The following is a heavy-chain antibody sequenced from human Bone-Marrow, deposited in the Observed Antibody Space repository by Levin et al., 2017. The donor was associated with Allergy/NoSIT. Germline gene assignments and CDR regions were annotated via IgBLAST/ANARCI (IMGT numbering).Heavy chain of an antibody. D-gene: IGHD1-26*01. CDR1: GGSLSGNF. Sequence: PGGSLRLSCAVSGGSLSGNFWHWIRQPPGKGLEWIGEINHGGSTNYNPSLESRVTISVDTSKKQFSLRLNSVTAADTAVYYCARDRSIWAFDIWGPGTMVTVSS. CDR2: INHGGST. CDR3: ARDRSIWAFDI. J-gene: IGHJ3*02. V-gene: IGHV4-34*01.